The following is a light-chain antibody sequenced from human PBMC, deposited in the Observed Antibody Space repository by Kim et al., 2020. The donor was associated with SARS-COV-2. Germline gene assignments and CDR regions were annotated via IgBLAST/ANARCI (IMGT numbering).Light chain of an antibody. Sequence: GQSITISSTGIISDVGFYDYVSWYQQHPGKAPKLFIHDVTDRPSGVSNRFSGSKSGSTASLTISGLRAEDEADYYCGSYTSTNTRIFGTGTKVTVL. CDR1: ISDVGFYDY. J-gene: IGLJ1*01. V-gene: IGLV2-14*03. CDR3: GSYTSTNTRI. CDR2: DVT.